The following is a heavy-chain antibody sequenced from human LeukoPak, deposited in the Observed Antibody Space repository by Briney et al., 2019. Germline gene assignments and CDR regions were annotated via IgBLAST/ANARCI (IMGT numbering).Heavy chain of an antibody. Sequence: SVKVSCKTPGGTFSNYVVTWVRQAPGQGLEWMRRIIPRFGTANYAQKFQDRVTITTDESTSTAYMELSSLRSEDTAVYYCARNGDGYNYNWFDPWGQGTLVTVSS. CDR1: GGTFSNYV. CDR3: ARNGDGYNYNWFDP. CDR2: IIPRFGTA. V-gene: IGHV1-69*05. J-gene: IGHJ5*02. D-gene: IGHD5-24*01.